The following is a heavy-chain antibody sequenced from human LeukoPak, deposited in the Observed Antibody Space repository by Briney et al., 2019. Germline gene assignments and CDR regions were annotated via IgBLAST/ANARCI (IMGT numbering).Heavy chain of an antibody. Sequence: PGGSLRLSCSPSGFTVSGDAMSCVRQAPGKGLEWVSSISASGGGTYYADSVKGRFTISRDTSKNTLYLQMNSLRADDTAVYYCEPLAATTDYWGQGTLVTVSS. J-gene: IGHJ4*02. CDR1: GFTVSGDA. V-gene: IGHV3-23*01. D-gene: IGHD5-12*01. CDR2: ISASGGGT. CDR3: EPLAATTDY.